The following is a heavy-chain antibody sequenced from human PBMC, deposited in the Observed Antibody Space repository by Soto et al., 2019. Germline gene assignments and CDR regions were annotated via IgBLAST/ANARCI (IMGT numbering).Heavy chain of an antibody. CDR3: ARDRGTMVRGVSYYYYYGMDV. J-gene: IGHJ6*02. V-gene: IGHV1-69*05. D-gene: IGHD3-10*01. Sequence: ASVKVSCKASGGTFSSYAISWVRQAPGQGLEWMGGIIPIFGTANYAQKFQGRVTITTDESTSTAYMELSSLRSEDTAVYYCARDRGTMVRGVSYYYYYGMDVWGQGTTVTVSS. CDR1: GGTFSSYA. CDR2: IIPIFGTA.